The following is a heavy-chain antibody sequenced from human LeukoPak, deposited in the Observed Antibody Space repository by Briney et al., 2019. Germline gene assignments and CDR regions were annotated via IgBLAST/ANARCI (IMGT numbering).Heavy chain of an antibody. V-gene: IGHV1-2*02. Sequence: ASVKVSCKASGYTFTGYYMHWVRQAPGQGLEWMGWINPNSGGTNYAQKFQGRVTMTRDTSISTAYMDLSRLRSDDTAVYYCASPPPYSSSALDYWGQGTLVTVSS. D-gene: IGHD6-6*01. CDR2: INPNSGGT. CDR1: GYTFTGYY. CDR3: ASPPPYSSSALDY. J-gene: IGHJ4*02.